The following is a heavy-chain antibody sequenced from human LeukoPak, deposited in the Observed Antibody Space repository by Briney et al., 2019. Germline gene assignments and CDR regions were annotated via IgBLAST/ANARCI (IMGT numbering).Heavy chain of an antibody. J-gene: IGHJ4*02. D-gene: IGHD1-1*01. Sequence: GGSLRLSCAASGFTFSRYWMTWVRQAPGKGLEWVANIKEDGSDNSYVESVKGRFTISRDNAKNSLYLQLNSLGAEDTAVYFCARQRYSDYWGQGTLVTVSS. CDR2: IKEDGSDN. V-gene: IGHV3-7*01. CDR1: GFTFSRYW. CDR3: ARQRYSDY.